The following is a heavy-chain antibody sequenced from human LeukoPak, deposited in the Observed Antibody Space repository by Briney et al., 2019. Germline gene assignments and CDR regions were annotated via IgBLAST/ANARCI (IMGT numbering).Heavy chain of an antibody. V-gene: IGHV3-23*01. Sequence: GGSLRLSCAGSRFTFSSHAMSWVRQAPGKGLEWVSAMSGSGGSTYYVDSVKGRFTISRDNSKNTLYLQMHSLRAEDTAVYYCAKVDGGIAAAGTPDYWGQGTLVTVSS. J-gene: IGHJ4*02. CDR1: RFTFSSHA. CDR2: MSGSGGST. D-gene: IGHD6-13*01. CDR3: AKVDGGIAAAGTPDY.